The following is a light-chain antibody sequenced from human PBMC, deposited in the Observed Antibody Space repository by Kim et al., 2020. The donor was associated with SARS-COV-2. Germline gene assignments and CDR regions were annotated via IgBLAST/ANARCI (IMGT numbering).Light chain of an antibody. CDR3: NSRGSNDNVL. V-gene: IGLV3-19*01. Sequence: VALGQTVRITCQGDSLRSYYAPWYQQKPGQAPIVVIYGKNNRPSGIPDRFSGSSSGDTASLTITGTRAGDEADYYCNSRGSNDNVLFGGGTKLTVL. CDR2: GKN. CDR1: SLRSYY. J-gene: IGLJ2*01.